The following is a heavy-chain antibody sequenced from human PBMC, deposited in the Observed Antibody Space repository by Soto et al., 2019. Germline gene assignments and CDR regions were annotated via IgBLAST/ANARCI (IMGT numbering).Heavy chain of an antibody. J-gene: IGHJ6*02. CDR2: IIPIFGTA. CDR1: GGTFSSYA. Sequence: QVQLVQSGAEVKKPGSSVKVSCKASGGTFSSYAISWVRQAPGQGLEWMGGIIPIFGTANYAQKFQGRVTIPADESTSTAYMELSSLRSEDTAVYYCARREYDFWSGYPPYYYYGMDVWGQGTTVTVSS. CDR3: ARREYDFWSGYPPYYYYGMDV. D-gene: IGHD3-3*01. V-gene: IGHV1-69*01.